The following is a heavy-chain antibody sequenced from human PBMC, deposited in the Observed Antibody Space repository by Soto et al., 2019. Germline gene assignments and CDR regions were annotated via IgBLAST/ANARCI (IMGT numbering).Heavy chain of an antibody. V-gene: IGHV3-53*02. Sequence: EVQLVETGGGLIQPGGSLRLSCLASGFSVTTNYIIWVRQPPGKGLEWVSTTFTGGSTHYADSVKGRFSISRDNSKNTVYLQMNNLRVEDTAVDYCAKKPPISINGWAFGMDVWGQGTTVSVSS. CDR2: TFTGGST. CDR3: AKKPPISINGWAFGMDV. D-gene: IGHD1-26*01. CDR1: GFSVTTNY. J-gene: IGHJ6*02.